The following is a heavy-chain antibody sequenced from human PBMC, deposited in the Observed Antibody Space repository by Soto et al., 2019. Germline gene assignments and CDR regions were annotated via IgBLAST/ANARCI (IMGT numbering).Heavy chain of an antibody. D-gene: IGHD5-12*01. CDR3: AREGVDKWLRPDAFDI. Sequence: GASVKVSCKASGYTFTSYAMHWVRQAPGQRLEWMGWINAGNGNTKYSQKFQGRVTITRDTSASTAYMELSSLRSEDTALYYCAREGVDKWLRPDAFDIWGQGTMVTVSS. J-gene: IGHJ3*02. CDR2: INAGNGNT. V-gene: IGHV1-3*01. CDR1: GYTFTSYA.